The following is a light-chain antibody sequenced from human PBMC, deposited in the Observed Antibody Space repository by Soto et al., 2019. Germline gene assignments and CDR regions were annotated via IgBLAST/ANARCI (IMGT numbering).Light chain of an antibody. J-gene: IGKJ1*01. V-gene: IGKV3-20*01. CDR3: QQYGATPGT. CDR1: QSVTNSY. CDR2: GAS. Sequence: ESGLRQSPDTMSLSPGERVTLSCRASQSVTNSYLAWYQQKPGQGPRLLIHGASSRATGTPDRFSGSGSGTDFTLTISRLEPEDFAVYYCQQYGATPGTFGQGTKLDIK.